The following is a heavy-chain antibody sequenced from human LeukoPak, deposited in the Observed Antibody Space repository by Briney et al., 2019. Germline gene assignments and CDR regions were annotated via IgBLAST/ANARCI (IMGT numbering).Heavy chain of an antibody. D-gene: IGHD3-16*01. V-gene: IGHV4-59*01. CDR2: IYYSGST. Sequence: PSETLSLTCTVSGGSISSYYWSWIRQPPGKGLEWIGYIYYSGSTNYNPSLKSRVTISVDTSENQFSLKLSSVTAADTAVYYCARDVLSGCDYWGQGTLVTVSS. CDR1: GGSISSYY. J-gene: IGHJ4*02. CDR3: ARDVLSGCDY.